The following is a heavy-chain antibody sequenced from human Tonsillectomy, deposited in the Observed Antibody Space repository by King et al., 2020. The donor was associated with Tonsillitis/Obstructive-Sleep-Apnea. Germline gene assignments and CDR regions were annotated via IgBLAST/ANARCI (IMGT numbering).Heavy chain of an antibody. J-gene: IGHJ4*02. D-gene: IGHD2-2*03. CDR1: GSTFSSYA. CDR2: ISGSGGST. CDR3: AKGVDIVLVPAAMGAVYLDY. V-gene: IGHV3-23*04. Sequence: GQLVQSGGDLVQPGGSLRLSCAASGSTFSSYAMSWVRQAPGKGLEWVSAISGSGGSTYYADSVKGRFTISRDKSKNTLYLQMKSLRAEDTAVYYCAKGVDIVLVPAAMGAVYLDYWGQGTLVTVTS.